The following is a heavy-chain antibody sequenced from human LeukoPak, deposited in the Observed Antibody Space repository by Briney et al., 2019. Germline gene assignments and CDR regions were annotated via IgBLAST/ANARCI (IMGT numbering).Heavy chain of an antibody. CDR1: GFTVSTTY. CDR2: LYRGGAT. J-gene: IGHJ4*02. D-gene: IGHD3-22*01. CDR3: ARGDYYDDCGYSD. V-gene: IGHV3-53*04. Sequence: GGSLRLSCEVSGFTVSTTYMSWVRQAPGKGLEWVSILYRGGATYYADSVKGRFSISRHDSNNTLFLQMNSLRPENTAVYYCARGDYYDDCGYSDWGQGTLVTVSS.